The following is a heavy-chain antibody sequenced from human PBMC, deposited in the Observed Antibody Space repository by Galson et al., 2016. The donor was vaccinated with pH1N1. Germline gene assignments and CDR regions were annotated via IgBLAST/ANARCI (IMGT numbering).Heavy chain of an antibody. CDR1: GYIFTRAY. Sequence: SVKVYCKASGYIFTRAYFHCVRQAPGQGLEWMGVTDPRNGGTTFAQKFQGLVTMTRDTSTSTVYMAVTGLKSDDTAVYYCIRNLGRLRDFWGQGTLVTVSS. CDR2: TDPRNGGT. J-gene: IGHJ4*02. CDR3: IRNLGRLRDF. D-gene: IGHD7-27*01. V-gene: IGHV1-46*03.